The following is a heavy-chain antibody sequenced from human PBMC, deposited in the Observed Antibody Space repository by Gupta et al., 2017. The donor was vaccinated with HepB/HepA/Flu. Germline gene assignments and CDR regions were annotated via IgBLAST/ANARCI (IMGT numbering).Heavy chain of an antibody. CDR3: AAVSQYYYYYYYMDV. CDR1: GFTFTSSA. CDR2: IVVGSGNA. Sequence: QMQLVQSGPEVQKPGTSVKVSCKASGFTFTSSAVQWVRQARGQRLEWIGWIVVGSGNANYAQKFQERVTITRDMSTSTAYMELSSLRSEDTAVYYCAAVSQYYYYYYYMDVWGKGTTVTVSS. V-gene: IGHV1-58*01. J-gene: IGHJ6*03.